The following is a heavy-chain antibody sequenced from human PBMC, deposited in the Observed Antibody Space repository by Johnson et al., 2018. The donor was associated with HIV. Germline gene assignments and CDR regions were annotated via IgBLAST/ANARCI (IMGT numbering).Heavy chain of an antibody. J-gene: IGHJ3*02. Sequence: QLVEPRGGVVQPGTSLRLPCAASGFTLRNYAIHWVRQAPGKGLEWVAVISYDGSNKYYADSVKGRFTISRDNSKNTLSLQMNSPRVDDTAIYYCARVRAGRENAFDIWGQGTMVTVSS. CDR2: ISYDGSNK. V-gene: IGHV3-30*04. CDR1: GFTLRNYA. CDR3: ARVRAGRENAFDI. D-gene: IGHD1-26*01.